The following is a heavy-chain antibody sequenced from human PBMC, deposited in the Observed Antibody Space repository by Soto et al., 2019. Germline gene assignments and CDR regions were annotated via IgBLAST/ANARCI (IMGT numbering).Heavy chain of an antibody. V-gene: IGHV3-21*01. D-gene: IGHD3-10*01. CDR3: TTLLLDGTSKKYLRYY. J-gene: IGHJ4*02. CDR1: GFIFSNYS. CDR2: ITNSGSHT. Sequence: EVQLVGSGGDLVKPGGSLRLSCAVSGFIFSNYSMSWARQAPGKGREWVSSITNSGSHTYYAESVEGRFTISRDNAKNSLYLQMNSMRVDDTAVYYCTTLLLDGTSKKYLRYYWGQGTLVTVSS.